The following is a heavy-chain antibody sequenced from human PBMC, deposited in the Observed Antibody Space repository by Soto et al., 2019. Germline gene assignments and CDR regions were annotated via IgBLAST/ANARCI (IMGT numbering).Heavy chain of an antibody. CDR1: GGSISSYY. D-gene: IGHD6-19*01. CDR3: ARVYSSGWYGDAFDI. V-gene: IGHV4-59*01. J-gene: IGHJ3*02. CDR2: IYYSGSP. Sequence: QVQLQESGPGLVKPSETLSLTCTVSGGSISSYYWSWIRQPPGKGLEWIGYIYYSGSPNYNPSLKSRVTISVDTSKNQFSLKLSSVTAADTAVYYCARVYSSGWYGDAFDIWGQGTMVTVSS.